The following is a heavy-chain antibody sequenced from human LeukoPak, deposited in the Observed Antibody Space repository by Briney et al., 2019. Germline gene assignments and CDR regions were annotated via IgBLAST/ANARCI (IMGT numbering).Heavy chain of an antibody. V-gene: IGHV3-48*02. J-gene: IGHJ4*02. CDR2: ISSRSSTI. CDR1: GFTFSSYN. CDR3: ARDQXGXSWFDY. D-gene: IGHD6-13*01. Sequence: GGSLRLPCAASGFTFSSYNMHWVRQAPGKGLEWVSYISSRSSTIYYADSVKGRFTIPRDNAKNSLYMQMNSLRDEDTAVYYCARDQXGXSWFDYWGXGTXVTVSS.